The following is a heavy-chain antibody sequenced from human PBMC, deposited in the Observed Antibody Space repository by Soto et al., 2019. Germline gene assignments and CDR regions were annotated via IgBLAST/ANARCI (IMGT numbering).Heavy chain of an antibody. V-gene: IGHV1-2*04. D-gene: IGHD2-21*02. Sequence: QVQLVQSGAEVRKPGASVRVSCKASGYTFTGHYIHWVRQAPGQGLEWMGWINPNSGATNYAQKFQDWVSMSRDTSISAAYMELTSLRSDATAVYYCAREARHVVDCDFRAAYFTYFDQWGQGTLVTVSS. CDR2: INPNSGAT. J-gene: IGHJ4*02. CDR1: GYTFTGHY. CDR3: AREARHVVDCDFRAAYFTYFDQ.